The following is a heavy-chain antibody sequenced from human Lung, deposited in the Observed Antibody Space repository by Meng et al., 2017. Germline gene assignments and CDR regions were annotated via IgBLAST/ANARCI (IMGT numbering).Heavy chain of an antibody. CDR3: ARGPTTMAHDFDY. V-gene: IGHV4-34*01. CDR1: GGSFSDDY. J-gene: IGHJ4*02. Sequence: VQLQQWGAGLLKPSETLSLTCVVSGGSFSDDYWSWIRQPPGKGLEWIGEINHSGSTNYNPSLESRATISVDTSQNNLSLKLSSVTAADSAVYYCARGPTTMAHDFDYWGQGTLVTVSS. D-gene: IGHD4-11*01. CDR2: INHSGST.